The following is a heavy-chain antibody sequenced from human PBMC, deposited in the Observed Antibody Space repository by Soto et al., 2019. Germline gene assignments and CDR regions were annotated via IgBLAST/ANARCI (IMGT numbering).Heavy chain of an antibody. V-gene: IGHV3-15*01. Sequence: EVQLVESGGGLVKPGGSLRLSCAASGFTFSNAWMSWVRQAPGKGLEWVGRIKSKTDGGTTDYAAPVKGRFTISRDDSKITLYLQMNSLKTEDTAVYYCTTEYYDFWSGYIIDYWGQGTLVTVSS. CDR1: GFTFSNAW. D-gene: IGHD3-3*01. CDR3: TTEYYDFWSGYIIDY. J-gene: IGHJ4*02. CDR2: IKSKTDGGTT.